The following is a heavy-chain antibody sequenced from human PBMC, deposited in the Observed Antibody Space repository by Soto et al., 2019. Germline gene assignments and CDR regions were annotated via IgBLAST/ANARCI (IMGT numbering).Heavy chain of an antibody. V-gene: IGHV3-9*01. D-gene: IGHD3-3*01. CDR1: GFTFDDYA. Sequence: EVQLVESGGGLVQPGRSLRLSCAASGFTFDDYAMHWVRQAPGKGLEWVSGISWNSGSIGYVDSVKGRFTISRDNAKNSLYLQMNSLRAEDTALYYCAKGYYDFWSGIAYWGQGTLVTVSS. CDR3: AKGYYDFWSGIAY. J-gene: IGHJ4*02. CDR2: ISWNSGSI.